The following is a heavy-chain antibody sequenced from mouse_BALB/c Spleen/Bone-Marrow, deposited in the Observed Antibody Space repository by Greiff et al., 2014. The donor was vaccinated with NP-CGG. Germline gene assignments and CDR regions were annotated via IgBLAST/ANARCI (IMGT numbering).Heavy chain of an antibody. Sequence: VTLVESVAELMKPGASVKISCKATGYTFSTYWIEWVKQRPGHGLEWIGEILPGSGSTNYNEKFKGKATFTADTSSNTAYVQLSSLTSEDSAVYYCARRLLYYFDYWGQGTTLTVS. CDR2: ILPGSGST. CDR3: ARRLLYYFDY. V-gene: IGHV1-9*01. D-gene: IGHD1-2*01. J-gene: IGHJ2*01. CDR1: GYTFSTYW.